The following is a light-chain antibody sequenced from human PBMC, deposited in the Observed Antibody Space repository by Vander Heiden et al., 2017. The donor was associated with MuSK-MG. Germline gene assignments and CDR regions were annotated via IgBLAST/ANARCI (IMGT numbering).Light chain of an antibody. V-gene: IGKV3-15*01. CDR1: QSVSSN. CDR3: QQYNNGPPLT. CDR2: GAS. J-gene: IGKJ4*01. Sequence: EIVMPQSPATLSVSPGERATLSCRASQSVSSNLAWYQQKPGQAPRLLIYGASTRATGIPARFSGSGSGTEFTLTISSLQSEDFAVYYCQQYNNGPPLTFGGGTKVEIK.